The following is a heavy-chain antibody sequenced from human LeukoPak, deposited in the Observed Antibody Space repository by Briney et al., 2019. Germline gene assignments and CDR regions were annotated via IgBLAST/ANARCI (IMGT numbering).Heavy chain of an antibody. D-gene: IGHD4-17*01. V-gene: IGHV4-34*01. CDR1: GGSFSGYY. Sequence: PSETLSLTCAVYGGSFSGYYWSWIRQPPGKGLEWIGEINHSGSTNYNPSLKSRVTISVDTSKNQFSLKLSSVTAADTAVYYCARLAVTTDYYYYYMDVWGKGTTVTISS. J-gene: IGHJ6*03. CDR2: INHSGST. CDR3: ARLAVTTDYYYYYMDV.